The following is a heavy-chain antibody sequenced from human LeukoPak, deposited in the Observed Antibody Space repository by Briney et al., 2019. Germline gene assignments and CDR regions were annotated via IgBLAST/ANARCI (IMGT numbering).Heavy chain of an antibody. V-gene: IGHV3-48*03. J-gene: IGHJ4*02. CDR1: GFTFSSYE. D-gene: IGHD3/OR15-3a*01. CDR2: ISSSGSTI. CDR3: ARRGTGFDY. Sequence: GGSLRLSCAASGFTFSSYEMNWVRQAPGKGLEWVSYISSSGSTIYYADSVKCRFTISRDNPKNTLYLQMNSPRAEDTAVYYCARRGTGFDYWGQGTLVTVSS.